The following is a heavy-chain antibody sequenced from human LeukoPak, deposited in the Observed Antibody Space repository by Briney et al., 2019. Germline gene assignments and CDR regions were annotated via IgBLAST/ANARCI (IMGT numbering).Heavy chain of an antibody. CDR3: ARSHSGSNYVAPDY. D-gene: IGHD1-26*01. Sequence: SETLSLTCAVSGGSISSSNWWSWVRQPPGKGLEWIGEIYHSGSTNYNPSLKSRVTISVDKSKNQFSLKLSSVTAADAAVYYCARSHSGSNYVAPDYWGQGTLVTVSS. CDR1: GGSISSSNW. J-gene: IGHJ4*02. CDR2: IYHSGST. V-gene: IGHV4-4*02.